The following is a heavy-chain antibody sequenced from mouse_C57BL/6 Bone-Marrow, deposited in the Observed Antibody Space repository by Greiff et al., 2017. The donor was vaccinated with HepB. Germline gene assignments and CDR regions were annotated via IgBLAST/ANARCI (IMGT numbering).Heavy chain of an antibody. J-gene: IGHJ1*03. V-gene: IGHV12-3*01. CDR1: GFPITSGYY. D-gene: IGHD2-4*01. Sequence: VKLMESGPGLVKPSQSLFLTCSITGFPITSGYYWIWIRQSPGKPLEWMGYITHSGETFYNPSLQSPISITRETSKNQFFLQLNSVTTDDTAMYYCAGDRRLRRYFDVWGTGTTVTVSS. CDR2: ITHSGET. CDR3: AGDRRLRRYFDV.